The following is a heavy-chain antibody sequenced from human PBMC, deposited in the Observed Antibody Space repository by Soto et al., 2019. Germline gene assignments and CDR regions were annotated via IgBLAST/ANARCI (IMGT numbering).Heavy chain of an antibody. CDR3: ARDYGYCSSTSCHSRYDFDY. V-gene: IGHV1-69*04. D-gene: IGHD2-2*03. Sequence: SVKVSCKASGGTFSSYTISWVRQAPGQGLEWMGRIIPILGIANYAQKFQGRVTITADKSTSTAYMELSSLRSEDTAVYYFARDYGYCSSTSCHSRYDFDYWGQGTLVTVSS. CDR1: GGTFSSYT. CDR2: IIPILGIA. J-gene: IGHJ4*02.